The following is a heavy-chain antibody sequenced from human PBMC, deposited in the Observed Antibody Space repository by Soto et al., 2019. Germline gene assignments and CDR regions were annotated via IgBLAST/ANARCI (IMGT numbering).Heavy chain of an antibody. CDR2: INSDGSST. Sequence: EVQLVESGGGLVQPGGSLRLSCAASGFTFSTYWMHWVRQAPGKGLVWVSRINSDGSSTSYADCVKGRFTISRDNAKSTLWLQMNSLRAEDTDVYYCAREYSSSRYFDSWGQGTLVTVSS. V-gene: IGHV3-74*01. CDR3: AREYSSSRYFDS. D-gene: IGHD6-13*01. CDR1: GFTFSTYW. J-gene: IGHJ4*02.